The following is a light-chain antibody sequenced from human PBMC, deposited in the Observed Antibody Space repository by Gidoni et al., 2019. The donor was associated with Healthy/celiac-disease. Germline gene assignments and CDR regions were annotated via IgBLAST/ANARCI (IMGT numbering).Light chain of an antibody. Sequence: QSVLTQPPSVSGAPGQRATISCTGSSSNIGAGYDVHWYQHLPGPAPKRLIYGNTKRPSGVPDRFSGAKSGTSASLALTGLQAEDEADYYCQSYDSSLSGSVFGGGTKLTVL. CDR2: GNT. CDR3: QSYDSSLSGSV. CDR1: SSNIGAGYD. J-gene: IGLJ2*01. V-gene: IGLV1-40*01.